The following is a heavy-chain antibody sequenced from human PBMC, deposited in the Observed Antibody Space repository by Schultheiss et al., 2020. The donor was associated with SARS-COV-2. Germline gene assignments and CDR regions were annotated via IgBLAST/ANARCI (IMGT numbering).Heavy chain of an antibody. V-gene: IGHV3-48*01. CDR2: ISSSSSTI. Sequence: GGSLRLSCAASGFTFSNAWMSWVRQAPGKGLEWVSYISSSSSTIYYADSVKGRFTISRDNAKNSLYLQMNSLRAEDTAVYYCVKGGGYCGGDCKSPINWFDPWGQGTLVTVSS. CDR1: GFTFSNAW. D-gene: IGHD2-21*01. J-gene: IGHJ5*02. CDR3: VKGGGYCGGDCKSPINWFDP.